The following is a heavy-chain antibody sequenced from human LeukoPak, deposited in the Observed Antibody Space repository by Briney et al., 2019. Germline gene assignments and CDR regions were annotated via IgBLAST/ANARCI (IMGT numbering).Heavy chain of an antibody. D-gene: IGHD3-22*01. J-gene: IGHJ3*02. CDR3: ARHYYDSSGYYSNDVFDI. CDR1: GFTFSSYW. CDR2: IKQDGSEK. Sequence: GGSLRLSCVASGFTFSSYWMSWVRQAPGKGLEWVANIKQDGSEKYYVDSVKGRFTISRDNAKNPLYLQMNSLRAEDTAVYYCARHYYDSSGYYSNDVFDIWGQGTMVTVSS. V-gene: IGHV3-7*01.